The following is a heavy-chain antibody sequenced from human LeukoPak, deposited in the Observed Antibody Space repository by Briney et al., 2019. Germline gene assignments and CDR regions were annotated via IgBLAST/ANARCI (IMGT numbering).Heavy chain of an antibody. D-gene: IGHD3-3*01. J-gene: IGHJ3*02. CDR2: IYYSGST. V-gene: IGHV4-59*01. CDR3: AGGAPWGYDFWSGYTNAFDI. CDR1: GGSISSYY. Sequence: PSETLSLTCTVSGGSISSYYWSWIRQPPGKGLEWIGYIYYSGSTNYNPSLKSRVTISVDTSKNQFSLKLSSVTAADTAVYYCAGGAPWGYDFWSGYTNAFDIWGQGTMVTVSS.